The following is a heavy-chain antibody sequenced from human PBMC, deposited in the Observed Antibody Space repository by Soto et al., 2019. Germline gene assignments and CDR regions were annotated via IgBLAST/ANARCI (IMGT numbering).Heavy chain of an antibody. D-gene: IGHD2-21*01. CDR3: TTVVPRHIVVVIAIPV. CDR2: IKSKTDGGTT. Sequence: GGSLRLSCAASGFTFSNAWMSWVRQAPGKGLEWVGRIKSKTDGGTTDYAAPVKGRFTISRDDSKNTLYLQMNSLKTEDTAVYYCTTVVPRHIVVVIAIPVWGQGTLVTVSS. J-gene: IGHJ4*02. CDR1: GFTFSNAW. V-gene: IGHV3-15*01.